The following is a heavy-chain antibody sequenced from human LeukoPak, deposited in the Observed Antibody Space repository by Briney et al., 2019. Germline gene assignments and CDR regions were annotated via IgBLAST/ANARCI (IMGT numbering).Heavy chain of an antibody. CDR1: GFTFSSNW. D-gene: IGHD3-10*01. Sequence: PGGSLRLSCAAAGFTFSSNWMHWVRQAPGKGLVWVSRIDSDGSSTTYADSVKGRFTISRDNAENTLYLQMNSLRAEDSAVYYCAKDPQQGYYGSGSYYQDSWGQGTLVTVSS. V-gene: IGHV3-74*01. CDR3: AKDPQQGYYGSGSYYQDS. J-gene: IGHJ4*02. CDR2: IDSDGSST.